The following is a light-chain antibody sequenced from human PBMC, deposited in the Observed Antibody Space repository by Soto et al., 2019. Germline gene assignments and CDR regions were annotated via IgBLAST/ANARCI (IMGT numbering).Light chain of an antibody. CDR3: QQYNSYRGT. CDR1: QSISSW. Sequence: DIQMTQSPSTLSASVGDRVTITCRASQSISSWLAWYQQKPGKAPKLLIYDASSLESGVPSRFSGSGSGTEFTLTISSLQPDDFVTYYCQQYNSYRGTFGQGTKVEIK. CDR2: DAS. V-gene: IGKV1-5*01. J-gene: IGKJ1*01.